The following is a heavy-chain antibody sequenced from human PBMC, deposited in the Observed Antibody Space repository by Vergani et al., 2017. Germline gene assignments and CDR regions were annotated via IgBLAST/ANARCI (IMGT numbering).Heavy chain of an antibody. CDR2: IYTSGST. CDR1: GGSINSGSYF. D-gene: IGHD3-9*01. J-gene: IGHJ2*01. CDR3: ARHLTTSYVSPFDL. V-gene: IGHV4-61*02. Sequence: QVQLQESGPGLVKPSQTLSLTCTVSGGSINSGSYFWTWIRQPAGKGPEWIGRIYTSGSTNYNPSLKSRVTMSVDTSKNHFSLKLSSVTAADTAVYYCARHLTTSYVSPFDLWGRGALVTVSS.